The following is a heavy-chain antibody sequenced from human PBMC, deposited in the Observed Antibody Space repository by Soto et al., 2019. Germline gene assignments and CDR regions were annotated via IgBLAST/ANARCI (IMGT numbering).Heavy chain of an antibody. Sequence: SETLSLTCTVSGGSISSGDYYWSWIRQPPGKGLEGIGYIYYSGSTYYNPSLKSRVTISVDTSKNQFSLKLSSVTAADTAVYYCAREGGYQLLPGGYFDYWGQRTLVTVSS. J-gene: IGHJ4*02. CDR2: IYYSGST. D-gene: IGHD2-2*01. CDR3: AREGGYQLLPGGYFDY. V-gene: IGHV4-30-4*01. CDR1: GGSISSGDYY.